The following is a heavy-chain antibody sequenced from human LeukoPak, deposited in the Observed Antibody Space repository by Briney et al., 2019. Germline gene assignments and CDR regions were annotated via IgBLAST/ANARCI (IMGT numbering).Heavy chain of an antibody. V-gene: IGHV1-69*13. CDR1: GGSFSNHV. CDR3: ARQDGYSGSWKVDPGYLQY. Sequence: ASVKVSCKASGGSFSNHVITWVRQAPGQGLEWMGAIIPLSETPDYARKFQGRVTITADESTNTVYLEVSSLRSEDTAVYFCARQDGYSGSWKVDPGYLQYWGQGTLVTVSS. J-gene: IGHJ1*01. CDR2: IIPLSETP. D-gene: IGHD5-12*01.